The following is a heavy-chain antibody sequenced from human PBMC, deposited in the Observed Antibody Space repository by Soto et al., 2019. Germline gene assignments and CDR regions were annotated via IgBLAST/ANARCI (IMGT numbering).Heavy chain of an antibody. V-gene: IGHV4-4*07. CDR1: GGSISGYY. CDR3: AGDKGYYYDGMDV. CDR2: IYANEGT. J-gene: IGHJ6*02. Sequence: SETLSLTCTVSGGSISGYYWSWIRQPAGKGLEWIGRIYANEGTNYNPSLKSRVTMSLDTSKNQFSLKLSSVTAADTAAYFCAGDKGYYYDGMDVWGQGTTVTVSS. D-gene: IGHD3-22*01.